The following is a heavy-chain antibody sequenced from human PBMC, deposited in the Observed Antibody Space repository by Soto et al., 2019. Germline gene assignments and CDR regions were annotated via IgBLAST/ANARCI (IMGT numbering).Heavy chain of an antibody. CDR2: VIPIFSTT. Sequence: QVQLVQSGAEVKKPGSSVKVSCKASGGTFSSYAISWVRQAPGQGLEWMGGVIPIFSTTNHAQRFQGRVTITADESRSTAYMELGSLRSEDRAIYYCATNVDTSMAVNRNYYYGMDVWGQGTTVTVSS. V-gene: IGHV1-69*12. CDR3: ATNVDTSMAVNRNYYYGMDV. CDR1: GGTFSSYA. D-gene: IGHD5-18*01. J-gene: IGHJ6*02.